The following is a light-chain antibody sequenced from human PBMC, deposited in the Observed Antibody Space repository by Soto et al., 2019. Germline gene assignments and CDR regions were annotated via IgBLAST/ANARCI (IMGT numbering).Light chain of an antibody. CDR1: QSVSSSY. J-gene: IGKJ5*01. V-gene: IGKV3-20*01. CDR2: AAS. CDR3: QQYGSSPIT. Sequence: EIVLTQSPGTLSLSPGERATLSCRASQSVSSSYLAWYQQKPGQAPRLLIYAASSRATGIPDRFSGSGSGTDFSLTISRLEPEHFAVYYCQQYGSSPITFGQGTRLEIK.